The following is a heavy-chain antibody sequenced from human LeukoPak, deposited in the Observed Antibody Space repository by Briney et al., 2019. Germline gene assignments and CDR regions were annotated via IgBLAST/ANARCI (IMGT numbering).Heavy chain of an antibody. V-gene: IGHV3-30-3*01. D-gene: IGHD5-18*01. CDR2: ISYDGSNK. Sequence: GGSLRLSCAASGFTFSSYAMHWVRQAPGKGLEWVAVISYDGSNKYYADSVKGRFTISRDNSKNTLYLQMNSLRAEDTAVYYCARSNMVPYSYGFIQAWYYGMDVWGQGTTVTVSS. J-gene: IGHJ6*02. CDR3: ARSNMVPYSYGFIQAWYYGMDV. CDR1: GFTFSSYA.